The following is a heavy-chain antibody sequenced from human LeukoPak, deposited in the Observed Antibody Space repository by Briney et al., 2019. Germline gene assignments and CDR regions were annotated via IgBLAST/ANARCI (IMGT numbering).Heavy chain of an antibody. D-gene: IGHD3-22*01. Sequence: PGGSLRLSSAASGFTLSSYVMHWVRQAPGKGLEWVAVVGYDGSNKFYADSVKGRFTISRDNPKSTVFLQMNSLRAEVTAVYYCARDRSQYYYGSSGYGDFDYWGQGTLVTVSS. V-gene: IGHV3-33*01. CDR3: ARDRSQYYYGSSGYGDFDY. CDR1: GFTLSSYV. CDR2: VGYDGSNK. J-gene: IGHJ4*02.